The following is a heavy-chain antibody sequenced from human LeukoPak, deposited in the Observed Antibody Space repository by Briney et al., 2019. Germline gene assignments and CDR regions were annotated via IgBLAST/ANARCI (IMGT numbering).Heavy chain of an antibody. Sequence: ASVKVSCKASGYTFTSYGISWVRPAPGQGREWMGWISAYNGNTNYAQKLQGKVTMTTDTSTSTAYMELRSLRSDDTAVYYCARDLSGHIVVVTAIRGDAFDIWGQGTMVTVSS. J-gene: IGHJ3*02. D-gene: IGHD2-21*02. V-gene: IGHV1-18*01. CDR1: GYTFTSYG. CDR3: ARDLSGHIVVVTAIRGDAFDI. CDR2: ISAYNGNT.